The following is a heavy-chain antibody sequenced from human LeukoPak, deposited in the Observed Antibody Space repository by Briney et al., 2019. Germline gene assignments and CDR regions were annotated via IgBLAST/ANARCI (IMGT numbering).Heavy chain of an antibody. J-gene: IGHJ6*02. CDR2: IYHSGST. CDR3: ARGTPSPRYYYYGLDV. D-gene: IGHD1-14*01. V-gene: IGHV4-4*02. CDR1: GGSISSSNW. Sequence: SETLSLTCAVSGGSISSSNWWSWVRQPPGKGLEWIGEIYHSGSTNYNPSLKSRVTISVDKSKNQFSLKLSSVTAADTAVYYCARGTPSPRYYYYGLDVWGQGTTVTVSS.